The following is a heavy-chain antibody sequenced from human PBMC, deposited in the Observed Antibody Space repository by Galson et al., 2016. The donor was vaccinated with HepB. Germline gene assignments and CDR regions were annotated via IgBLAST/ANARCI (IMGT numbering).Heavy chain of an antibody. V-gene: IGHV4-39*01. CDR3: ARHLSRSSAWYVDD. Sequence: SETLSLTCTVSGGSINSDGHYRAWIRQPPGKGLEWTGSIYYSGTTYYTPSLKCRVTISVDTSKSQFSLRLTSVTAADTAVYYCARHLSRSSAWYVDDWGQGTLVTVSS. D-gene: IGHD2-2*01. J-gene: IGHJ4*02. CDR1: GGSINSDGHY. CDR2: IYYSGTT.